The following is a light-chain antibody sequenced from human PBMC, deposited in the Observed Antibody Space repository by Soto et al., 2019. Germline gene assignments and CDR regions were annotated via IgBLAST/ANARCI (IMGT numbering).Light chain of an antibody. V-gene: IGKV3-11*01. J-gene: IGKJ4*01. CDR1: QSVGND. CDR2: SAS. CDR3: QQRRNWPPT. Sequence: EIVLTQSPATLSLSPGERATLSCRASQSVGNDLVWYHQKCGQAPRLLIYSASNRATAIPARFSGSGSGSDFRLSIGSLGPGGFAAYYCQQRRNWPPTFGGGTKVEIK.